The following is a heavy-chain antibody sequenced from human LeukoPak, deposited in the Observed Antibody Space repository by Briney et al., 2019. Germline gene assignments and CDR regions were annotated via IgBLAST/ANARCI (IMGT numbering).Heavy chain of an antibody. CDR2: ISGSGDDT. CDR3: AKDRVVIMPASLNY. CDR1: GFTFSSYA. D-gene: IGHD2-21*01. J-gene: IGHJ4*02. Sequence: GGSLRLSCAASGFTFSSYAMSWVRQVPGTGLEWVSAISGSGDDTYYADFVKGRFTISRDNSKNTLYLQMNSLRAEDTAIYYCAKDRVVIMPASLNYWGQGTLVIVSP. V-gene: IGHV3-23*01.